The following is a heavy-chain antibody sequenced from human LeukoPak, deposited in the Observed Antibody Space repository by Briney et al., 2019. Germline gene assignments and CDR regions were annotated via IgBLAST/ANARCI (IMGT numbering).Heavy chain of an antibody. Sequence: GGSLRLSCAASGFTFSSYDMHWVRHATGKGLEWVSAIGTAGDTYYPGSVKGRFTISRENAKTSLYLQINSLRAGDTAVYYCARVQGLDFRWYFDLWGRGTLVTVSS. V-gene: IGHV3-13*01. CDR3: ARVQGLDFRWYFDL. J-gene: IGHJ2*01. CDR2: IGTAGDT. CDR1: GFTFSSYD.